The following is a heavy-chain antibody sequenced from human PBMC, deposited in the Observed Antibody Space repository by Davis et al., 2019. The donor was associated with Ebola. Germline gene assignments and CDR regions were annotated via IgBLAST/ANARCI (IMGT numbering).Heavy chain of an antibody. CDR2: ISGSGGST. V-gene: IGHV3-23*01. CDR3: AMIHRYCSSTSCYPEYFQH. Sequence: GGSLRLSCAASGFTFSSYAMSWVRQAPGKGLEWVSAISGSGGSTYYADSVKGRFTISRDNSKNTLYLQMNSLRAEDTAVYYCAMIHRYCSSTSCYPEYFQHWGQGTLVTVSS. D-gene: IGHD2-2*01. CDR1: GFTFSSYA. J-gene: IGHJ1*01.